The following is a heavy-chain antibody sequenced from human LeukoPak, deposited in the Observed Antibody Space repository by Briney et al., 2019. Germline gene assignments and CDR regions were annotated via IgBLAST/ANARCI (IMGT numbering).Heavy chain of an antibody. CDR2: IYYSGST. CDR3: ARDFYGSGIFFDY. V-gene: IGHV4-39*07. J-gene: IGHJ4*02. CDR1: GGSIRSGTYY. Sequence: SETLSLTCTVSGGSIRSGTYYWGWIRQPPGKGLEWIGSIYYSGSTFYNPSLKSRVTISVDTSKNQFSLKLSSVTAADTAVYYCARDFYGSGIFFDYWGQGTLVTVSS. D-gene: IGHD3-10*01.